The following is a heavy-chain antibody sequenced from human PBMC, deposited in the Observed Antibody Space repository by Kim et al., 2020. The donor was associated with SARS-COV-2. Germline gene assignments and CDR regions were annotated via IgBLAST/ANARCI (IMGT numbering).Heavy chain of an antibody. V-gene: IGHV3-49*02. CDR2: ATI. Sequence: ATIEYAASVEGRFTISRDDSKSIVYLQMNSLNTEDTAVYYCTRGRWELPHWGQGTLVTVSS. D-gene: IGHD1-26*01. J-gene: IGHJ1*01. CDR3: TRGRWELPH.